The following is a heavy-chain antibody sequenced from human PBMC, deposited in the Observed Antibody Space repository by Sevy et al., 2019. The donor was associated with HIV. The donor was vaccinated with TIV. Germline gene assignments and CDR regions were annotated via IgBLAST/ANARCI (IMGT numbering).Heavy chain of an antibody. D-gene: IGHD4-17*01. J-gene: IGHJ4*02. CDR3: TSGHLRYYFDY. CDR2: IRSKANSYAT. Sequence: GGSLRLSCAASGFTFSGSAMHWVRQASGKGVEWVGRIRSKANSYATAYAASVKGRFTISRDDSKNTAYLQMNSLKTEDTAVYYCTSGHLRYYFDYWGQGTLVTVSS. V-gene: IGHV3-73*01. CDR1: GFTFSGSA.